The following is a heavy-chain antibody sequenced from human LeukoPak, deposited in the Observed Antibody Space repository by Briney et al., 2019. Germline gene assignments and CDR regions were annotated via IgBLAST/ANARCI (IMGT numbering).Heavy chain of an antibody. J-gene: IGHJ4*02. CDR2: ISSSSSYI. CDR3: ARDVFDSSGYYSYFDY. D-gene: IGHD3-22*01. V-gene: IGHV3-21*01. Sequence: GGSLRLSCAASGFTFSSYEMNWVRQAPGKGLEWVSSISSSSSYIYYADSVKGRFTISRDNAKNSLYLQMNSLRAEDTAVYYCARDVFDSSGYYSYFDYWGQGTLVTVSS. CDR1: GFTFSSYE.